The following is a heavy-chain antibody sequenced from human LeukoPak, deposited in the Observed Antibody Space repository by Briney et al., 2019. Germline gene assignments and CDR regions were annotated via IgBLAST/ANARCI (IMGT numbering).Heavy chain of an antibody. V-gene: IGHV3-7*03. CDR3: AIASGGRGGLDS. J-gene: IGHJ4*02. D-gene: IGHD2-21*01. CDR2: INQAGSEE. CDR1: GFTFSNYW. Sequence: GGSLRLSCVASGFTFSNYWMSWGRQAPGKGLEWVANINQAGSEEYYVDSVEGRFTISRDNAKNSLYLQLNSLRAEDTAVYYCAIASGGRGGLDSWGQGTLVTVSS.